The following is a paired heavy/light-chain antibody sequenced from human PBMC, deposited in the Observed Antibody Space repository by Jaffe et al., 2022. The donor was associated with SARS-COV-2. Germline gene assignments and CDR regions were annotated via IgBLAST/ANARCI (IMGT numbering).Heavy chain of an antibody. D-gene: IGHD3-3*01. J-gene: IGHJ5*02. V-gene: IGHV4-4*02. CDR1: GVSINSNHW. CDR2: IHHTGSP. Sequence: QVQLQESGPGLVKPSETLSLTCTVSGVSINSNHWWTWVRQSPGKGLEWIGEIHHTGSPKYNPSLKSRVTISLDKSKKQFSLNLSSLSAADTAVYFCARGGGGVTTFGVVTRVYSWLDPWGQGTRVTVSS. CDR3: ARGGGGVTTFGVVTRVYSWLDP.
Light chain of an antibody. CDR2: EVS. Sequence: QSVLTQPPSASGSPGQSVTITCTGTDNDVGGWNYVSWYQQYPDKAPQLILYEVSERPSGVPDRFSGSKSGNTASLTVSGLQAEDEADYYCSSYAGRNKIFGGGTKLTVL. J-gene: IGLJ2*01. CDR1: DNDVGGWNY. CDR3: SSYAGRNKI. V-gene: IGLV2-8*01.